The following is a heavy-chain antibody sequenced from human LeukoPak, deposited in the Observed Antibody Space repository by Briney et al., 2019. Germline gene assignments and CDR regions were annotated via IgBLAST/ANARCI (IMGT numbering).Heavy chain of an antibody. CDR1: GCTFSSYA. Sequence: GASVKVSCKASGCTFSSYAISWVRQAPGQGLEWMGGIIPIFGTANYAQKLQGRVTMTTDTSMSTAYMELRSLRSDDTAVYYCARDGLHYYDSSGSDYWGQGTLVTVSS. J-gene: IGHJ4*02. D-gene: IGHD3-22*01. CDR2: IIPIFGTA. CDR3: ARDGLHYYDSSGSDY. V-gene: IGHV1-69*05.